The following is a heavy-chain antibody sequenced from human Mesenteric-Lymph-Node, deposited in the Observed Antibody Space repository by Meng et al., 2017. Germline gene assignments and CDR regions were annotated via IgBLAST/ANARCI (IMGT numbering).Heavy chain of an antibody. CDR1: GGSISSCGFY. Sequence: QVQLQESGPGLVKPSQTLSLTCPVSGGSISSCGFYWSWIRQHPGKGLEWIGYIYYSGSTYYNPSLRSRVAISMDTSKNQFSLRLSSVTAADTAVHYCARPIAAAGWFDPWGQGTLVTVSS. CDR2: IYYSGST. J-gene: IGHJ5*02. CDR3: ARPIAAAGWFDP. V-gene: IGHV4-31*03. D-gene: IGHD6-13*01.